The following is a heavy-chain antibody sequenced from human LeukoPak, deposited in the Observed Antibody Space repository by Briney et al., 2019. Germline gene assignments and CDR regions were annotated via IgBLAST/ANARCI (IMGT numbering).Heavy chain of an antibody. CDR3: ARRASTERGHSY. J-gene: IGHJ4*02. CDR2: ISFSGNYI. Sequence: PGGSLRLSCVASGFSFSSYSMNWVRQAPGKGLEWVSSISFSGNYIYYADSVRGRITLSRDNAKNSLFLQMNSLRAEDTAVYYCARRASTERGHSYWGQGTLVTVSS. V-gene: IGHV3-21*01. CDR1: GFSFSSYS. D-gene: IGHD5-18*01.